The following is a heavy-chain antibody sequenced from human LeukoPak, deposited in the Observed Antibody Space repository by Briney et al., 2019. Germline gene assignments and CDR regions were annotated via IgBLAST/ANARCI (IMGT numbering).Heavy chain of an antibody. J-gene: IGHJ6*02. CDR1: GFTFSSYG. Sequence: PGGSLRLSCVASGFTFSSYGMHWVRQAPGKGLEWVAGIWYDGVNKYYADSLKGRFTISRDNSKNTLYLQMNSLTAEDTAVYYCARVVAGSVYNSGMDVWGQGTTVTVSS. CDR3: ARVVAGSVYNSGMDV. D-gene: IGHD3-10*01. CDR2: IWYDGVNK. V-gene: IGHV3-33*01.